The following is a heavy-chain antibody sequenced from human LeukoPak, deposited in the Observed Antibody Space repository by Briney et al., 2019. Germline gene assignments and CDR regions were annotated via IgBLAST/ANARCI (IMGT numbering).Heavy chain of an antibody. CDR2: INHSGST. CDR3: ARGIAARAFDY. D-gene: IGHD6-6*01. V-gene: IGHV4-34*01. CDR1: GGSFSGYY. J-gene: IGHJ4*02. Sequence: SETLSLTCAVYGGSFSGYYWSWIRQPPGKGLEWIGEINHSGSTNYNPSLKSRVTISVDTSKNQFSLKLSSVTAADAAVYYCARGIAARAFDYWGQGTLVTVSS.